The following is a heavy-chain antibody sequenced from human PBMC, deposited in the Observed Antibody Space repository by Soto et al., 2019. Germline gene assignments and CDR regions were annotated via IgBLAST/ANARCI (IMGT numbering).Heavy chain of an antibody. CDR1: GDVFRSYG. D-gene: IGHD2-8*01. J-gene: IGHJ6*02. CDR3: ARVRCFNGLCHTADYGMDV. V-gene: IGHV1-69*13. Sequence: GASVKVSCKASGDVFRSYGINWVRQAPGQGLEWMGGIIPISGTTNYAQKFQGRVAIIADGSTDTVYMELSRLRSEDTAVYFCARVRCFNGLCHTADYGMDVWGQGTTVTVSS. CDR2: IIPISGTT.